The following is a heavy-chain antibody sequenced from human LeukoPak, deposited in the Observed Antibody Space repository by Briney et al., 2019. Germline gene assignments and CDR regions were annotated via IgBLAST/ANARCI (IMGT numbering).Heavy chain of an antibody. CDR3: TKATKWLAFDD. CDR2: IYTGGTT. V-gene: IGHV4-59*11. CDR1: GGSTSSHF. D-gene: IGHD6-19*01. J-gene: IGHJ4*02. Sequence: PSETLPLTCTVSGGSTSSHFWSWIRQPPGKGLEWIGNIYTGGTTNYNPSLKSGVTISIDTSKNQLSLHLASVTAADTAVYYCTKATKWLAFDDWGRGTLVTVSS.